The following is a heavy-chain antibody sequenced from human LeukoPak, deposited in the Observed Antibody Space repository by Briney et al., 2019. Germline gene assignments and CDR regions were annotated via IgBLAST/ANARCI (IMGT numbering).Heavy chain of an antibody. J-gene: IGHJ3*02. CDR3: ARSDTAMGIDAFDI. CDR2: INPNSGGT. Sequence: ASVKVSCKASGYTFTGYYMHWVRQAPGQGLEWMGWINPNSGGTNYAQKFQGRVTMTRDTSISTAYMELSRLRSDDTAVYYCARSDTAMGIDAFDIWGQGTMVTVSS. D-gene: IGHD5-18*01. V-gene: IGHV1-2*02. CDR1: GYTFTGYY.